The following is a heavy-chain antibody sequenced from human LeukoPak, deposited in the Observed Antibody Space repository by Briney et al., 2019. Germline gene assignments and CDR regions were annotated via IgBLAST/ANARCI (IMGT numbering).Heavy chain of an antibody. Sequence: GGSLRLSCAASGFTFSSYSMNWVRQAPGKGLEWVSTITRSGGSTFYADSVKGRFTISRDNSKNTLFLQMNNLRAEDTALYYCARPSDSVYYAMDVWGQGTTVTVSS. CDR1: GFTFSSYS. CDR2: ITRSGGST. J-gene: IGHJ6*02. V-gene: IGHV3-23*01. D-gene: IGHD3-10*01. CDR3: ARPSDSVYYAMDV.